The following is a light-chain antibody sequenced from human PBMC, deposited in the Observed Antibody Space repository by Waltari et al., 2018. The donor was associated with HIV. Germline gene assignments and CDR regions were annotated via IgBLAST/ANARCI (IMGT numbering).Light chain of an antibody. Sequence: SYDLTQPPSVSVAPGPTARITCGGNHIGSKSVHWYQLRPGQAPVLVVYDDRDRPSGIPERFSGSNSGDTATLTVGWAEAGDEADYYCQVWDSNSAFFGSGTKVTVL. CDR1: HIGSKS. J-gene: IGLJ1*01. CDR3: QVWDSNSAF. CDR2: DDR. V-gene: IGLV3-21*02.